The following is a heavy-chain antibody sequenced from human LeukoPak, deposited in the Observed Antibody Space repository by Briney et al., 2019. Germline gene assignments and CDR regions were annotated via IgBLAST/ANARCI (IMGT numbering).Heavy chain of an antibody. CDR3: ARVGSGLNLYYFDY. D-gene: IGHD3-3*01. CDR1: GGAITNYY. Sequence: SETLSLTCGVSGGAITNYYWNWIRQPPGKGLEWIGNFYSGGSTYYNPSLKSRVAISEDTSGKQFSLRLGSVTAADTAVYFCARVGSGLNLYYFDYWGQGILVTVSS. J-gene: IGHJ4*02. CDR2: FYSGGST. V-gene: IGHV4-59*12.